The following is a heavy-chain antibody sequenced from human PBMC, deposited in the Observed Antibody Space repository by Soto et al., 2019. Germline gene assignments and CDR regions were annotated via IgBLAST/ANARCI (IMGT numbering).Heavy chain of an antibody. CDR2: IGGAGNDI. CDR1: GFAFSNFH. D-gene: IGHD1-26*01. V-gene: IGHV3-23*01. CDR3: AKRFSDAWEAGMDV. Sequence: EMQVLESGGGLVQPGGSLRLSCAAFGFAFSNFHMNWVRQAPGKGLQWVATIGGAGNDIHYADSVEGRFTVSRDNSKNTLHLQMDGLRDEDTAISYCAKRFSDAWEAGMDVWGQGTTVNVSS. J-gene: IGHJ6*02.